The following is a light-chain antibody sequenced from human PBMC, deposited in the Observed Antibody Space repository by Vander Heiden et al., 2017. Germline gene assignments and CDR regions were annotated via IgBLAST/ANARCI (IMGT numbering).Light chain of an antibody. CDR2: DVT. Sequence: QTALTQPRSVSGSPGLSVTISCTGTSSDVGGYNYGSWYQQHPGKAPKLMIYDVTKRPSGVPDRFSGSRSGNTASLTISGLQAEDEAYYYCCSYAGSYSWVFGGGTKLTVL. CDR1: SSDVGGYNY. V-gene: IGLV2-11*01. J-gene: IGLJ3*02. CDR3: CSYAGSYSWV.